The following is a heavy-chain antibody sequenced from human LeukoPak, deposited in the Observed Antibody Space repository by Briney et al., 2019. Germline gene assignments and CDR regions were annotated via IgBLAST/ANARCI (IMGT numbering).Heavy chain of an antibody. Sequence: GRTLRLSCAASGFTFSSYWMSWVRQAPGKGLEGVANIKQHGSEKYYVDSVKGRFTISRDNAKNSLYLQMNSLRAEDTAVYYCARDLYDFWSGYITGTDYWGQGTLVTVSS. V-gene: IGHV3-7*01. D-gene: IGHD3-3*01. CDR1: GFTFSSYW. CDR3: ARDLYDFWSGYITGTDY. CDR2: IKQHGSEK. J-gene: IGHJ4*02.